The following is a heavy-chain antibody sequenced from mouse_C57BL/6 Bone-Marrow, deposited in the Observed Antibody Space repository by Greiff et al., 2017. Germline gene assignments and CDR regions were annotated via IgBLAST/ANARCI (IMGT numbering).Heavy chain of an antibody. CDR3: TRRGYYDYDGYFDY. D-gene: IGHD2-4*01. CDR2: IDPETGGT. V-gene: IGHV1-15*01. J-gene: IGHJ2*01. CDR1: GYTFTDYE. Sequence: VQLQQSGAELVRPGASVTLSCKASGYTFTDYEMHWVKQTPVHGLEWIGAIDPETGGTAYNQKFKGKAILTADKSSSTAYMELRSLTSEDSAVYYCTRRGYYDYDGYFDYWGQGTTLTVSS.